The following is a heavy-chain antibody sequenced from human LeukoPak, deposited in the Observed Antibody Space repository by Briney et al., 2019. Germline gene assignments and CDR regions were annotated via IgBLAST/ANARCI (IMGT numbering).Heavy chain of an antibody. V-gene: IGHV4-59*12. CDR1: GGSISSYY. J-gene: IGHJ4*02. D-gene: IGHD2-2*01. CDR3: ARDQARFYCSSTRCYPEPGSFDY. CDR2: TYYSGST. Sequence: SETLSFTCTVSGGSISSYYWSWIRQPPGQGLEGIGNTYYSGSTNYNTSLRSRVTISVDTSKSQFSLRLSSVTAADTAVYYCARDQARFYCSSTRCYPEPGSFDYWGQGTLVTVSS.